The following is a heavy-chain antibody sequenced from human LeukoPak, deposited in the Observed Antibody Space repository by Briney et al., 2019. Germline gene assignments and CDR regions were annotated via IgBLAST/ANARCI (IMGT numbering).Heavy chain of an antibody. D-gene: IGHD2-21*01. CDR1: GSTLSSYG. Sequence: ASVKVSCKTSGSTLSSYGISWVRQAPGQGLEWMGWISAYNGNTKYTQKFQARVTMTTDTSTSTAYLELRNLRSDDTAMFYCARDTWGGIHYIDYWGQGSLIIVSS. V-gene: IGHV1-18*01. J-gene: IGHJ4*02. CDR3: ARDTWGGIHYIDY. CDR2: ISAYNGNT.